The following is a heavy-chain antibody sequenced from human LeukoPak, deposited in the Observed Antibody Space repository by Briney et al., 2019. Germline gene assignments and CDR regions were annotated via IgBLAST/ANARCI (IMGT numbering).Heavy chain of an antibody. CDR1: GYTFTGYY. CDR3: ARVRVRYDILTGYWTNVDAFDI. D-gene: IGHD3-9*01. J-gene: IGHJ3*02. CDR2: INTNTGNP. V-gene: IGHV7-4-1*02. Sequence: GASVKVSCKASGYTFTGYYMHWVRQAPGQGLEWMGWINTNTGNPTYAQGFTGRFVFSLDTSVSTAYLQISSLKAEDTAVYYCARVRVRYDILTGYWTNVDAFDIWGQGTMVTVSS.